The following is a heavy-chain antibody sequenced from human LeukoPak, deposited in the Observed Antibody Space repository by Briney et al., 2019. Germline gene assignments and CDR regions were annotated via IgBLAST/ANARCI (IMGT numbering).Heavy chain of an antibody. CDR3: ARHLYYYDSSGYYYYYYYYMDV. D-gene: IGHD3-22*01. J-gene: IGHJ6*03. V-gene: IGHV4-39*01. CDR2: IYYSGST. CDR1: GGSISSGSYY. Sequence: SETLSLTCTVSGGSISSGSYYWGWIRQPPGKGLEWIGSIYYSGSTYYNPSLKSRVTISVDTSKDQFSLKLSSVTAADTAVYYCARHLYYYDSSGYYYYYYYYMDVWGKGTTVTISS.